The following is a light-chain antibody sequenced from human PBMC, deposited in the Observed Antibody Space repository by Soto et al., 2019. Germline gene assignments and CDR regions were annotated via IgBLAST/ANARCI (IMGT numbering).Light chain of an antibody. CDR3: QQYGTSAGT. CDR1: QSVSSSH. Sequence: EIVLTQSPGTLSLSPGERATLSCRASQSVSSSHLAWYQQNPGQAPGLLIYGATSRATGIPDRFSGSGSGTDFTLTISRLEPEDFAVYYCQQYGTSAGTFGQGTKV. CDR2: GAT. J-gene: IGKJ1*01. V-gene: IGKV3-20*01.